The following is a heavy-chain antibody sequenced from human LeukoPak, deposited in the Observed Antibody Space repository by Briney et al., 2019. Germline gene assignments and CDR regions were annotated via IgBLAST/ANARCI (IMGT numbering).Heavy chain of an antibody. D-gene: IGHD4-17*01. J-gene: IGHJ4*02. V-gene: IGHV3-74*01. CDR2: INRDGGGT. CDR3: ARVAYGDYGVFDY. CDR1: GFTFSSYS. Sequence: GGSLRLSCAASGFTFSSYSMNWVRQAPGKGLVWVSRINRDGGGTTYADSVKGRFTISRDNAKNTVYLQMNSLRAEDTAVYFCARVAYGDYGVFDYWGQGTLVTVSS.